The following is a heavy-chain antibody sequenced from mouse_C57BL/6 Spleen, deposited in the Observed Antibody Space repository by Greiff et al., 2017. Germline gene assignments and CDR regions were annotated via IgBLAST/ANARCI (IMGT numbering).Heavy chain of an antibody. D-gene: IGHD1-1*01. Sequence: QVQLQQPGAELVKPGASVKLSCKASGYTFTSYWMHWVKQRPGRGLEWIGRIDPNSGGTKYNEKFKSKATLTVDKPSSTAYMQLSSLTSEDSAVYYGAMDYYGSSLLAMDYWGQGTSVTVSS. CDR1: GYTFTSYW. CDR3: AMDYYGSSLLAMDY. J-gene: IGHJ4*01. V-gene: IGHV1-72*01. CDR2: IDPNSGGT.